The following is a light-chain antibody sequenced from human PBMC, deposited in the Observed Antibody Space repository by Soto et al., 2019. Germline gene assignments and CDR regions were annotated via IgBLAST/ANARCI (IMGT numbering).Light chain of an antibody. V-gene: IGKV1-27*01. CDR3: QKYKSAPSLT. J-gene: IGKJ4*01. CDR1: QGISNF. Sequence: DIQMTQSPSSLSASVGDRVTITCRASQGISNFLAWYQHKPGKVPKLLIYAASTLQSGVPSRFSGSGSETDFTLTISSLQPEDVATYYCQKYKSAPSLTFGGGTKVEIK. CDR2: AAS.